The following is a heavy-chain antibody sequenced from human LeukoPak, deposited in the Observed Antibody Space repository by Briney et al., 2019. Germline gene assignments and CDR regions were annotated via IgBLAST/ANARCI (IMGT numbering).Heavy chain of an antibody. CDR1: GGSISSGGYY. CDR3: ARDYYDSSGYLPRYYYGMAV. J-gene: IGHJ6*02. D-gene: IGHD3-22*01. Sequence: SETLSRTGTVSGGSISSGGYYWSWIRQHPGKGLEWIGYIYYSGSTYYNPSLKSRVTISVDTSKNQFSLKLSSVTAADTAVYYCARDYYDSSGYLPRYYYGMAVWGQGTTVTVSS. V-gene: IGHV4-31*03. CDR2: IYYSGST.